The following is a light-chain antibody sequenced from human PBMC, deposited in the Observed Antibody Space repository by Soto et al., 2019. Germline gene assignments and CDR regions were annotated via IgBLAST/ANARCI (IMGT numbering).Light chain of an antibody. J-gene: IGKJ4*01. CDR3: QQYGSSPLT. V-gene: IGKV3-20*01. CDR1: QSVTSSY. CDR2: GAS. Sequence: EIVLTQSTGTLSLSPGERATLSCRASQSVTSSYLAWYQQKPGQAPRLLIYGASSRATGIPDRFSGSGSGTDFTFTISRLEPEDFAVYYCQQYGSSPLTLGGGTKVEIK.